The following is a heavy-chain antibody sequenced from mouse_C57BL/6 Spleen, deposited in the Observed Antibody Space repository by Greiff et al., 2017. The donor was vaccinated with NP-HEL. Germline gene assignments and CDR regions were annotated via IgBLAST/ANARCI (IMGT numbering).Heavy chain of an antibody. V-gene: IGHV1-64*01. D-gene: IGHD2-4*01. CDR3: ARGYDYDDYYAMDY. J-gene: IGHJ4*01. CDR2: IHPNSGST. CDR1: GYTFTSYW. Sequence: VQLQQPGAELVKPGASVKLSCKASGYTFTSYWMHWVKQRPGQGLEWIGMIHPNSGSTNYNEKFKSKATLTVDKSSSTAYMQLSSLTSEDSSVYYCARGYDYDDYYAMDYWGQGTSVTVSS.